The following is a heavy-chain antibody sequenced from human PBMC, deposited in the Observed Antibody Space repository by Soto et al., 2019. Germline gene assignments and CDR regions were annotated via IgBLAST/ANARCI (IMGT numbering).Heavy chain of an antibody. Sequence: QVQLVEYGGGLVKPGGSLRLSCAASGFTFSDYYMSWIRQAPGKGLEWVSYISSSSSYTNYADSVKGRFTISRDNAKNSLYLQMNSLRAEDTAVYYCARGLSYYGSGSYYYGMDVWGQGTTVTVSS. J-gene: IGHJ6*02. CDR3: ARGLSYYGSGSYYYGMDV. CDR1: GFTFSDYY. D-gene: IGHD3-10*01. V-gene: IGHV3-11*05. CDR2: ISSSSSYT.